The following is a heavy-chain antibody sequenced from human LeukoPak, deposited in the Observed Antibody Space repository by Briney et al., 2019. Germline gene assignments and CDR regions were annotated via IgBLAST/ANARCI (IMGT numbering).Heavy chain of an antibody. D-gene: IGHD3-3*02. Sequence: SQTLSLTCTVSGGSISSGSYYWSWIRQPAGKGLEWIGRIYTSGSTNYNPSLKSRVTISVDTSKNQFSLKLGSVTAADTAVYYCARDGFLSNYYYYYGMDVWGQGTTVTVSS. J-gene: IGHJ6*02. CDR2: IYTSGST. CDR3: ARDGFLSNYYYYYGMDV. CDR1: GGSISSGSYY. V-gene: IGHV4-61*02.